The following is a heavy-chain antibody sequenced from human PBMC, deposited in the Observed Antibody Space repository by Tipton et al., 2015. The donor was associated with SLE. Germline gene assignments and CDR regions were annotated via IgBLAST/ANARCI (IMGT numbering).Heavy chain of an antibody. CDR2: IESHGGTT. CDR1: GFTFSTYW. D-gene: IGHD6-13*01. Sequence: SLRLSCEASGFTFSTYWMHWVRQAPGKGLVWVSRIESHGGTTNYADSVKGRFAISRDNAKNSLYLQMNSLRAEDTAVYYCARDGVVAAAQNWFDPWGQGTLVTVSS. J-gene: IGHJ5*02. CDR3: ARDGVVAAAQNWFDP. V-gene: IGHV3-74*01.